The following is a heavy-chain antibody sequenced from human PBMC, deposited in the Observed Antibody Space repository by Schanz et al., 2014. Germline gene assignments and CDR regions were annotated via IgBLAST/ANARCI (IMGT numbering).Heavy chain of an antibody. CDR3: AGGRAVVTPLDF. CDR2: IKQDESER. CDR1: GFTFSTYW. J-gene: IGHJ4*02. V-gene: IGHV3-7*01. Sequence: EVQLVESGGGLVQPGGSLRLSCAASGFTFSTYWMSWVRQAPGKGLEWVANIKQDESERSYVDSVKGRFTISRDNAKNSLYLQMSSLRTEDTAVYFCAGGRAVVTPLDFWGQGTLVTVSS. D-gene: IGHD2-15*01.